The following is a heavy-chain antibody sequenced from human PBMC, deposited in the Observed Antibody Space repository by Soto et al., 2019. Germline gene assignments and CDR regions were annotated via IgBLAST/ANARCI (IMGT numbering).Heavy chain of an antibody. D-gene: IGHD3-10*01. Sequence: QVQLQESGPGLVKPSGTLSLTCAVSGGSISSSNWWSWVRQPPGKGLEWIGEIYHSGYTNYNPSLKSRVTMAVVKSRNQFSLKLSSVTAADTAVYYCARRWGEGRVDYWGQGTLVTVSS. CDR2: IYHSGYT. J-gene: IGHJ4*02. CDR1: GGSISSSNW. CDR3: ARRWGEGRVDY. V-gene: IGHV4-4*02.